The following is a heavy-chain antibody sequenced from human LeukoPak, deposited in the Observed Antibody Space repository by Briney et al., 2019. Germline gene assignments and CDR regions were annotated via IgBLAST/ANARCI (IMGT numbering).Heavy chain of an antibody. CDR2: ISGSGGST. Sequence: PGGSLRLSSAASGFTFSSYAMSWVRQAPGKGLEWVSAISGSGGSTYYADSVKGRFTISRDNSKNTLYLQMNSLRAEDTAVYYCADTPGYCSGGSCARAIDYWGQGTLVTVSS. CDR1: GFTFSSYA. CDR3: ADTPGYCSGGSCARAIDY. J-gene: IGHJ4*02. V-gene: IGHV3-23*01. D-gene: IGHD2-15*01.